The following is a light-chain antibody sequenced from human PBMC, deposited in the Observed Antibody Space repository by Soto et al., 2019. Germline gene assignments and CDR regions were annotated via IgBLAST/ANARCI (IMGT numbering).Light chain of an antibody. J-gene: IGKJ1*01. CDR1: LTISSY. CDR3: QQTYSNLWT. V-gene: IGKV1-39*01. CDR2: AAS. Sequence: DIQMTQSPSSLSAFVGDRVTITCRASLTISSYLNWYQQKSGKAPKLLISAASSLESGVPPRFSGSGSGTDFTLTINNLQREDFADYFCQQTYSNLWTFGQGTKVDIK.